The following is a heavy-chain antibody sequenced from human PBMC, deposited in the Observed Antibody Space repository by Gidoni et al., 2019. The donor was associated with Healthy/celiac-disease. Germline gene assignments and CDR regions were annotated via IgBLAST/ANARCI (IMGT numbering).Heavy chain of an antibody. CDR2: ISGSGGTT. CDR3: ANSADEIVGATAYFQH. J-gene: IGHJ1*01. V-gene: IGHV3-23*01. D-gene: IGHD1-26*01. CDR1: GITLSSHA. Sequence: EVQLWESGGGVVQLGGSLRLSCAAAGITLSSHAMSWVRQAPGKGLGWVSAISGSGGTTSYADSLKGRFTISRDNSKHTLYLQMNSLRAEDTAVYYCANSADEIVGATAYFQHWGQGTLVTVSS.